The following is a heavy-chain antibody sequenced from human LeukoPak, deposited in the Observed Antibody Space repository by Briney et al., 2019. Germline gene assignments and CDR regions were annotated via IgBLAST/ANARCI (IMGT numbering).Heavy chain of an antibody. CDR1: GGSISSSSYY. V-gene: IGHV4-39*01. J-gene: IGHJ4*02. CDR2: IYYSGST. Sequence: SETLSLTCTVSGGSISSSSYYWGWIRQPPGKGLERIGSIYYSGSTYYNPSLKSRVTISVDTSKNQFSLKLSSVTAADTAVYYCARHSPLYYDFWSGYSGSYYFDHWGQGTLVTVSS. CDR3: ARHSPLYYDFWSGYSGSYYFDH. D-gene: IGHD3-3*01.